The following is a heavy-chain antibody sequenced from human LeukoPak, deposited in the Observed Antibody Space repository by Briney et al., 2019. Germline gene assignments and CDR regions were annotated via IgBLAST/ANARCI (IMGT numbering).Heavy chain of an antibody. Sequence: GGSLRLSCSASGFTFSSYAMHWVRQAPGKGLEYVSAISSNGGSTYYAGSVKGRFTISRDNSKNTLYLQMSSLRAEDTAVYYCVKSVTTGTGGAFDIWGQGTMVTVSS. V-gene: IGHV3-64D*06. CDR1: GFTFSSYA. CDR2: ISSNGGST. CDR3: VKSVTTGTGGAFDI. D-gene: IGHD1-1*01. J-gene: IGHJ3*02.